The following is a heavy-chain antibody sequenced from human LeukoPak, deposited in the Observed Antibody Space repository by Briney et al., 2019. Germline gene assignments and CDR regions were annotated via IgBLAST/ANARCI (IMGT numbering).Heavy chain of an antibody. CDR3: AKGYYGSGSYGWFDY. J-gene: IGHJ4*02. Sequence: SETLSLTCTVSGGSISYSNSYWGWIRQPPGKGLEWIGRIYTSGSTNYNPSLKSRVTMSVDTSKNQFSLKLSSVTAADTAVYYCAKGYYGSGSYGWFDYWGQGTLVTVSS. D-gene: IGHD3-10*01. V-gene: IGHV4-61*05. CDR2: IYTSGST. CDR1: GGSISYSNSY.